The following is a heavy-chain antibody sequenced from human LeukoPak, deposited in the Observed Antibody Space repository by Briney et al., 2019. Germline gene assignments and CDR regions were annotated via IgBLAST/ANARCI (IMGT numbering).Heavy chain of an antibody. CDR3: ARGDRPDAFDI. Sequence: SETLSLTCTVSGGSISSYYWSWIRQPPGKGLEWIGYIYYSGSTNYNPSLKSRVTISVDTSKNQFSLKLSPVTAADTAVYYCARGDRPDAFDIWGQGTMVTVSS. V-gene: IGHV4-59*01. CDR1: GGSISSYY. J-gene: IGHJ3*02. CDR2: IYYSGST.